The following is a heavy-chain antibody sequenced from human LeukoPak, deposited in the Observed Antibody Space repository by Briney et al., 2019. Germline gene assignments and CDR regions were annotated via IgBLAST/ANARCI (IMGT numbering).Heavy chain of an antibody. J-gene: IGHJ4*02. CDR2: IYSGGST. CDR3: AKDEWTTPHTHFDY. CDR1: GFTVSSNY. V-gene: IGHV3-53*01. D-gene: IGHD4-17*01. Sequence: PGGSLRLSCAASGFTVSSNYMSWVRQAPGKGLEWVSVIYSGGSTYYADSVKGRFTISRDNSKNTLYLQMNSLRAEDTAVYYCAKDEWTTPHTHFDYWGQGTLVTVSS.